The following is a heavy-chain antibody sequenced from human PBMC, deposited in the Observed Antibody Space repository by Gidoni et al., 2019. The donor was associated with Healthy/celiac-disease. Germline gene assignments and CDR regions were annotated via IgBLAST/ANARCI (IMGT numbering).Heavy chain of an antibody. CDR1: GYSFTSYW. Sequence: EVQLVQSGAEVKKPGESLRISCKGSGYSFTSYWISWVRQMPGKGLEWMGRIDPSDSYTNYSPSFQGHVTISADKSISTAYLQWSSLKASDTAMYYCARTAEGRDYYYYMDVWGKGTTVTVSS. CDR2: IDPSDSYT. J-gene: IGHJ6*03. V-gene: IGHV5-10-1*03. CDR3: ARTAEGRDYYYYMDV.